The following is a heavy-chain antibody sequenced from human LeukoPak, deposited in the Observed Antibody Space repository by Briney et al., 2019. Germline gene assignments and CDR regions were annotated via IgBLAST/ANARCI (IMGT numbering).Heavy chain of an antibody. Sequence: RAGGSLRLSCAASGFTFSSYGMHWVRQAPGKGLEWGAVISYDGSNKYYAGSVKGRFTISRDNSKNTLYLQMNSLRAEDTAVYYCAKDPNAVDYGDSLGPEIDYWGQGTLVTVSS. J-gene: IGHJ4*02. D-gene: IGHD4-17*01. CDR3: AKDPNAVDYGDSLGPEIDY. CDR1: GFTFSSYG. V-gene: IGHV3-30*18. CDR2: ISYDGSNK.